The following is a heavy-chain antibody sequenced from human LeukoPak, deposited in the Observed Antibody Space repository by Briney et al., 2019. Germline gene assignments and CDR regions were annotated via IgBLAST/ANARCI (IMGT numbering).Heavy chain of an antibody. CDR3: ARVRLNAFDI. J-gene: IGHJ3*02. Sequence: ASVKASCKASEYTFIGYYMHWVRQARGQGPEWMGWINPNGGATNYAQKLQGRVTMTRDTSISTAYMELSRLRSDDTAVYYCARVRLNAFDIWGQGTMVIVSS. D-gene: IGHD3-16*01. V-gene: IGHV1-2*02. CDR2: INPNGGAT. CDR1: EYTFIGYY.